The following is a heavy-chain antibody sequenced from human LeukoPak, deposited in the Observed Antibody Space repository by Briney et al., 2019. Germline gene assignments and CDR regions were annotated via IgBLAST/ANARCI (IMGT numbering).Heavy chain of an antibody. J-gene: IGHJ4*02. V-gene: IGHV1-69*13. Sequence: GASVKVSCKAYRGTFSNYAISWVRQAPGQGLEWTGGIIPISGTANYAQKFQGRVTISADESTTTAYMEMSSLRFEDTAVYYCARGPQSGYDFWSGYFDYWGQGTLVTVSS. D-gene: IGHD3-3*01. CDR2: IIPISGTA. CDR3: ARGPQSGYDFWSGYFDY. CDR1: RGTFSNYA.